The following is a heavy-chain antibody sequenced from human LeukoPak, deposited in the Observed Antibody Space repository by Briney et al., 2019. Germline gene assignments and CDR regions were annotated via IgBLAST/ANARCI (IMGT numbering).Heavy chain of an antibody. D-gene: IGHD5-18*01. J-gene: IGHJ4*02. Sequence: GGSLRLSCTASGFTFSSYGMHWVRQAPGKGLEWVAVISYDGSDKYSADSVKGRFTISRDNSKNTLYLQMNSLRAEDTAVYYCAKNAHYQGYSYGGIDYWGQGTLVTVSS. V-gene: IGHV3-30*18. CDR3: AKNAHYQGYSYGGIDY. CDR2: ISYDGSDK. CDR1: GFTFSSYG.